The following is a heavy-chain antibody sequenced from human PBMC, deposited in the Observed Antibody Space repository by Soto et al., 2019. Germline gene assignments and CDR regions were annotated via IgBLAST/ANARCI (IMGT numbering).Heavy chain of an antibody. D-gene: IGHD3-22*01. CDR2: IIPILGIA. J-gene: IGHJ4*02. CDR3: ARGGDDYDSSGYSYYYFDY. V-gene: IGHV1-69*02. CDR1: GGTVSNYN. Sequence: QVQLVQSGAEVKKPGSSVKVSCKASGGTVSNYNISWVRQAPGQGLEWMGRIIPILGIANCAQKFQGRVTITADKSTSTAYMELSSLRSEDTAVYYCARGGDDYDSSGYSYYYFDYWGQGTLVTVSS.